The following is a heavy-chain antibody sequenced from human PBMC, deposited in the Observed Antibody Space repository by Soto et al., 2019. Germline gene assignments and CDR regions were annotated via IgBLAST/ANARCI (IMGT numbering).Heavy chain of an antibody. D-gene: IGHD3-10*01. J-gene: IGHJ5*02. Sequence: SETLSLTCTVSGGSVSSGSYYWSWIRQPPGKGLEWIGYIYYSGSTNYNPSLKSRVTISVDTSKNQFSLKLSSVTAADTAVYYCARGAMVRGVIRDRTNWLDPWGQGTLVTVSS. CDR2: IYYSGST. CDR1: GGSVSSGSYY. CDR3: ARGAMVRGVIRDRTNWLDP. V-gene: IGHV4-61*01.